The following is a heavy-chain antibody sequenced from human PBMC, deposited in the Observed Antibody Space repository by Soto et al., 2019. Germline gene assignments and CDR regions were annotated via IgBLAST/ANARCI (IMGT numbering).Heavy chain of an antibody. CDR3: ARDRIVGATPPYYFDY. CDR2: ISAYNGNT. D-gene: IGHD1-26*01. J-gene: IGHJ4*02. Sequence: QVQLVQSGAEVKKPGASVKVSCKASGYTFTSYGISWVRQAPGQGLEWMGWISAYNGNTNYAQKLQGRVTMTTATSPRTAYMELRGLRSDDPAVYYCARDRIVGATPPYYFDYWGQGTLVNVAS. CDR1: GYTFTSYG. V-gene: IGHV1-18*01.